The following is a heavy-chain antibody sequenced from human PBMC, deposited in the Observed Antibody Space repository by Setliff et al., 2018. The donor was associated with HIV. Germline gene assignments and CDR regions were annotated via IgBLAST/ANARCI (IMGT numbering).Heavy chain of an antibody. D-gene: IGHD3-10*01. CDR1: GAIIGNNNYY. V-gene: IGHV4-39*01. J-gene: IGHJ4*02. Sequence: ETLSLTCSVSGAIIGNNNYYWGWVRQPPGKGLEWIGSVSYSGSTYYNPSLKSRVTIAVDTSKNQFSLKLSSVTAADTAVYYCARHPRSKQSGFDYRGQGTLVTVSS. CDR2: VSYSGST. CDR3: ARHPRSKQSGFDY.